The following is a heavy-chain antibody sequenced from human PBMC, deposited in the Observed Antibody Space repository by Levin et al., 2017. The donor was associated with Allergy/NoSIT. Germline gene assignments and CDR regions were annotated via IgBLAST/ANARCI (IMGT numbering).Heavy chain of an antibody. CDR1: GGSFSGYY. D-gene: IGHD6-6*01. CDR2: INHSGST. J-gene: IGHJ5*02. V-gene: IGHV4-34*01. Sequence: PGGSLRLSCAVYGGSFSGYYWSWIRQPPGKGLEWIGEINHSGSTNYNPSLKSRVTISVDTSKNQFSLKLSSVTAADTAVYYCARDRNKANVIAARPSWFDPWGQGTLVTVSS. CDR3: ARDRNKANVIAARPSWFDP.